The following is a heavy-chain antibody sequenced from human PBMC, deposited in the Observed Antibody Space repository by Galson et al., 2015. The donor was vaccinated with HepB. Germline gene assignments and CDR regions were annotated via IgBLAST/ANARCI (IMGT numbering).Heavy chain of an antibody. D-gene: IGHD6-19*01. V-gene: IGHV3-23*01. CDR1: GFTFSYFL. CDR3: AEGVPRYTSGWYLGGVAYSDH. Sequence: SLRLSCAASGFTFSYFLMNWVRQAPGKGLEWVSGIHPSGGRTYYADSVKGRFTISRDNSKNTLYLQINSLRAEDTAVYYCAEGVPRYTSGWYLGGVAYSDHWGQGALVAVSS. CDR2: IHPSGGRT. J-gene: IGHJ5*02.